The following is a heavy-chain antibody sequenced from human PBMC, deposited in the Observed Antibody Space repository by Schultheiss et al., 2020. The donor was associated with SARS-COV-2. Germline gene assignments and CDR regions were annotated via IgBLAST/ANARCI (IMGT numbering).Heavy chain of an antibody. V-gene: IGHV4-38-2*01. CDR2: IYHSGST. CDR1: GYSISSGYY. J-gene: IGHJ6*02. Sequence: SETLSLTCAVSGYSISSGYYWGWIRQPPGKGLEWIGSIYHSGSTYYNPSLKSRVTISVDTSKNQFSLKLSSVTAADTAVYYCASSQDVHGDYVPMDVWGQGTTVTVAS. CDR3: ASSQDVHGDYVPMDV. D-gene: IGHD4-17*01.